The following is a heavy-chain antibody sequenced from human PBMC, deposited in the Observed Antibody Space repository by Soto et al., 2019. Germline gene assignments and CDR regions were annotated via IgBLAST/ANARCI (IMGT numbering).Heavy chain of an antibody. CDR2: ISYDGSNK. D-gene: IGHD5-12*01. J-gene: IGHJ4*02. CDR3: EYDVSVYYYSLPVDYFDY. CDR1: GFTFSSYA. V-gene: IGHV3-30-3*01. Sequence: QVQLVESGGGVVQPGRSLRLSCAASGFTFSSYAMHWVRQAPGKGLEWVAVISYDGSNKYYADSVKGRFTISRDNCKNSMYLQSISMRAENTAVNSLEYDVSVYYYSLPVDYFDYWGQGTLVTVSS.